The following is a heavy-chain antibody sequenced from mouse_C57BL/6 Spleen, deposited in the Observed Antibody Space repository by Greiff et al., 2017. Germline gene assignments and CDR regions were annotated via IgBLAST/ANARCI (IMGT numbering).Heavy chain of an antibody. CDR3: ARWSQLGRMAMDY. Sequence: QVQLQQSGAELVRPGSSVKLSCKASGYTFTSYWMDWVKQRPGQGLEWIGNIYPSDSETHYNQKFKDKATLTVDKSSSTAYMQLSSLTSEDSAVYYCARWSQLGRMAMDYWGQGTSVTVSS. CDR1: GYTFTSYW. V-gene: IGHV1-61*01. J-gene: IGHJ4*01. D-gene: IGHD4-1*02. CDR2: IYPSDSET.